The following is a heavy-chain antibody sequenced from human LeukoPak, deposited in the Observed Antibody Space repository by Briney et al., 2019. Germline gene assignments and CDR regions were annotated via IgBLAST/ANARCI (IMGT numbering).Heavy chain of an antibody. D-gene: IGHD3-22*01. CDR3: ARGNSGYYRNTKFDY. CDR1: GFTFDDYG. CDR2: INWNGGST. J-gene: IGHJ4*02. Sequence: GGSLRLSCAASGFTFDDYGISWVRQAPGKGLEWVSGINWNGGSTGYADSVKGRFTISRDNAKNSLYLQMNSLRAEDTALYYCARGNSGYYRNTKFDYWGQGTLVTVSS. V-gene: IGHV3-20*04.